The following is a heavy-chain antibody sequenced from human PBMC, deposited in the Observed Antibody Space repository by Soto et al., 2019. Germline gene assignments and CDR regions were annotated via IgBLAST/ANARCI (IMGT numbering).Heavy chain of an antibody. CDR1: GFTVSTNN. Sequence: QVVESGGGLVHSGGSLRLSCAASGFTVSTNNMNWVRQAPGKGLEWVSVIYSGGNTYYTDSVKGRFIVSRDNSKNAVFLQVNILRDDDTAVYYCARTVAEAYSDAFDIWGQGTMVTVSS. CDR3: ARTVAEAYSDAFDI. CDR2: IYSGGNT. D-gene: IGHD6-19*01. J-gene: IGHJ3*02. V-gene: IGHV3-66*01.